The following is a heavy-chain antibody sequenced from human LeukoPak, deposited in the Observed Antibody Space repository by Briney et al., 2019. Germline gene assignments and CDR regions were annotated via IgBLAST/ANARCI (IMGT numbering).Heavy chain of an antibody. J-gene: IGHJ4*02. Sequence: GGSLRLSCAASGFTFRNHWMHWVRQTPGKGLVWVSRISSDGSSTTYADSVKGRFTISRDNAKNTLYLQMNNLRAEDTAMYYCARDQRVTGRPDIDYRGQGTLVIVSS. CDR3: ARDQRVTGRPDIDY. V-gene: IGHV3-74*03. CDR1: GFTFRNHW. CDR2: ISSDGSST. D-gene: IGHD6-6*01.